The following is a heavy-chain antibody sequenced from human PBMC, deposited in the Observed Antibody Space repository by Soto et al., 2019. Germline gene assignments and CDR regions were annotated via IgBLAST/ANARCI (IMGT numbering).Heavy chain of an antibody. Sequence: QITLMESGPALVRPTQTLTLTCTFSGFSLSTSKVGVGWIRQPPGKALEWLALIYWDDDKHYSPSLKTRLTITKDTSKNQVVLTMTNIDPVDTATYYCAQSSEGYKYGNNYFGPWGQGTLVTVSS. CDR1: GFSLSTSKVG. D-gene: IGHD1-1*01. CDR2: IYWDDDK. CDR3: AQSSEGYKYGNNYFGP. V-gene: IGHV2-5*02. J-gene: IGHJ5*02.